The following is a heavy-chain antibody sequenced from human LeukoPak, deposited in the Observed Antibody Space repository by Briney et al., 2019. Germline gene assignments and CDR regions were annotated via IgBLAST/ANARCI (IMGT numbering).Heavy chain of an antibody. V-gene: IGHV3-23*01. J-gene: IGHJ6*02. CDR2: ISASGGST. Sequence: GGSLRLSCAASVFTLSSYAMSWVRQAPGKGLEWVSAISASGGSTYYADSVKGRFTISRDNSKNTRYLQMNSLRAEDTAVYYCAKKLGGYYGLDVWGQGTTVTVSS. CDR1: VFTLSSYA. CDR3: AKKLGGYYGLDV. D-gene: IGHD2-15*01.